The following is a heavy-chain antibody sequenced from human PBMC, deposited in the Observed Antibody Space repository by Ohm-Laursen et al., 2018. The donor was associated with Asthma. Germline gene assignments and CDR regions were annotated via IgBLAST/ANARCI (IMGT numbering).Heavy chain of an antibody. CDR1: GFTFSIYA. CDR2: ISSAETYK. J-gene: IGHJ3*02. V-gene: IGHV3-30*04. Sequence: SLRLSCTASGFTFSIYALHWVRQAPGKGLEWVAIISSAETYKNYANSVKGRFTISKDNSKNTLFLQMNSLRAEDTAVYYCARDGGKQFDAFDIWGQGTMVTVSS. CDR3: ARDGGKQFDAFDI. D-gene: IGHD5-24*01.